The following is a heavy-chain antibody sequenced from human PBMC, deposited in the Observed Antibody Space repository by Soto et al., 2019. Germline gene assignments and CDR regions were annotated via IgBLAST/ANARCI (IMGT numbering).Heavy chain of an antibody. J-gene: IGHJ5*02. V-gene: IGHV3-21*01. CDR3: ARDPANMMVVAADNWFDP. D-gene: IGHD2-15*01. CDR1: GFTFSSYS. Sequence: PGGSLRFSCAASGFTFSSYSMNWVRQAPGKGLEWVSSISSSSSYIYYADSVKGRFTISRDNAKNSLYLQMNSLRAEDTAVYYCARDPANMMVVAADNWFDPWGQGTLVTVSS. CDR2: ISSSSSYI.